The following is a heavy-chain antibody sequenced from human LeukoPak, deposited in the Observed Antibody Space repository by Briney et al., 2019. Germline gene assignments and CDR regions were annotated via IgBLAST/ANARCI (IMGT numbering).Heavy chain of an antibody. D-gene: IGHD2-2*01. CDR2: IKSKTDGATT. CDR3: ATTLYCSSSSCYRYFQH. Sequence: GGSLRLSCAASGLTFSNAWMSWVRQAPGKGLEWVGRIKSKTDGATTDYAAPVKGRFTISRDDSKNTLYLQMNSLKTEDTAVYYCATTLYCSSSSCYRYFQHWGQGTLVTVSS. V-gene: IGHV3-15*01. CDR1: GLTFSNAW. J-gene: IGHJ1*01.